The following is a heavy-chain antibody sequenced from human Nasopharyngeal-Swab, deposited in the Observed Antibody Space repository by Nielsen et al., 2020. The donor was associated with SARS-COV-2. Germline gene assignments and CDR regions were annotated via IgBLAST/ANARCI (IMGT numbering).Heavy chain of an antibody. Sequence: GGSLRLSCAASGFTFSSYAMSWVRQAPGKGLEWVSAISGSGGSTYHADSVKGRFTISRDNSKNTLYLQMNSLRAEDTAVYYCAKFNMIVVVITVFDYWGQGTLVTVSS. CDR1: GFTFSSYA. CDR3: AKFNMIVVVITVFDY. J-gene: IGHJ4*02. D-gene: IGHD3-22*01. CDR2: ISGSGGST. V-gene: IGHV3-23*01.